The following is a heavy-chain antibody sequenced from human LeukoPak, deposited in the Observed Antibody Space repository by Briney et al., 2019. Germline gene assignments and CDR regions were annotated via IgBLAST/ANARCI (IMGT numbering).Heavy chain of an antibody. J-gene: IGHJ4*02. CDR2: IHSTGST. CDR3: ARAGPRRDGYNVDY. Sequence: SETLSLTCTVSGGSISGYSWSWIRQPPGKGPEWIGYIHSTGSTDYDPSLRSRVTISVDTSKNQFSLKLRSVTAADTAVYYCARAGPRRDGYNVDYWGQGTLVTVSS. CDR1: GGSISGYS. V-gene: IGHV4-59*01. D-gene: IGHD5-24*01.